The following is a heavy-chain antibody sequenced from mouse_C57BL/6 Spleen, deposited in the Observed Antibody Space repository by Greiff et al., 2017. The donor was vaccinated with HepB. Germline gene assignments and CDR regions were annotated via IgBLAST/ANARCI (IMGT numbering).Heavy chain of an antibody. D-gene: IGHD1-1*01. CDR1: GYTFTSYW. CDR2: IYPGSGST. CDR3: SYRFAY. V-gene: IGHV1-55*01. J-gene: IGHJ3*01. Sequence: VQLQQPGAELVKPGASVKMSCKASGYTFTSYWITWVKQRPGQGLEWIGDIYPGSGSTNYNEKFKSKATLTADTSSSTAYMQLSSLTSEDSAVYYCSYRFAYWGQGTLVTVSA.